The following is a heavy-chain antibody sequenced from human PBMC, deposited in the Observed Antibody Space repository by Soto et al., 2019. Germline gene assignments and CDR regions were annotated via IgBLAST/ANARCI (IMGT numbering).Heavy chain of an antibody. V-gene: IGHV3-23*01. J-gene: IGHJ5*02. CDR1: VLTFSSYS. CDR2: ISGSGGGT. Sequence: PGGSLRHSCSASVLTFSSYSMSWVRQAPGKGLEWVSAISGSGGGTFYADSVKGRFTISRDNSYNTLYLQMNSLRAEDTAIYYCAKGPAIHESWGQGT. CDR3: AKGPAIHES.